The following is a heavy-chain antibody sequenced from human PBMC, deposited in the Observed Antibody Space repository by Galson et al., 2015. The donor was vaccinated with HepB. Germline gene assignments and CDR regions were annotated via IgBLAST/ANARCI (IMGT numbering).Heavy chain of an antibody. V-gene: IGHV2-5*01. J-gene: IGHJ4*02. CDR3: ARRRQQLAAFDY. CDR1: GFSLYSSGVG. CDR2: IYWNDDE. D-gene: IGHD6-13*01. Sequence: PALVKPTQTLTLTCSFSGFSLYSSGVGVGWIRQPPGKALEWLALIYWNDDERYSPSLKSRLTITKDTSKNQVFLTMTNMDPVDTATYYCARRRQQLAAFDYWGQGTLVTVSS.